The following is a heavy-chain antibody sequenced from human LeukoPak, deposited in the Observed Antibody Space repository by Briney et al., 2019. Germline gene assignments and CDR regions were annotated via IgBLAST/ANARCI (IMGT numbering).Heavy chain of an antibody. J-gene: IGHJ5*02. CDR2: INHSGST. D-gene: IGHD2-15*01. CDR3: ASSDVWDIVVVVAAT. V-gene: IGHV4-4*02. Sequence: SGTLSLTCAVSGGSISSSNWWSWVRQPPGKGLEWIGEINHSGSTNYNPSLKSRVTISVDTSKNQFSLKLSSVTAADTAVYYCASSDVWDIVVVVAATWGQGTLVTVSS. CDR1: GGSISSSNW.